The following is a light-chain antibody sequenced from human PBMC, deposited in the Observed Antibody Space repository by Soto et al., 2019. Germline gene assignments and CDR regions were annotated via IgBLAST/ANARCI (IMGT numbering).Light chain of an antibody. CDR2: DAS. J-gene: IGKJ5*01. CDR1: QSISGW. V-gene: IGKV1-5*01. Sequence: DIQMTQSPSTLSASIGDRVTITCRTSQSISGWLAWYQQRPGKAPRVLIYDASTLESGVPSRFSGSGSGTEFTLSISSLQPDDFATYFCQRYDTYPITFGQGTRLEIK. CDR3: QRYDTYPIT.